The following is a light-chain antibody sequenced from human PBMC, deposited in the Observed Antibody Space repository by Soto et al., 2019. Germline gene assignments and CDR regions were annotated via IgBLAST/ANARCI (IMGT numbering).Light chain of an antibody. CDR3: QSYDSSLSGSV. CDR1: SSNIGAGYD. J-gene: IGLJ3*02. CDR2: GNS. V-gene: IGLV1-40*01. Sequence: QSVLTQPPSVSGAPGQRGTISCTGSSSNIGAGYDVHWYKQLPGTAPKLLIYGNSNRPSGVPDRFSGSKSGTSASLAITGLQAEDEADYYCQSYDSSLSGSVFGGGTQLTGL.